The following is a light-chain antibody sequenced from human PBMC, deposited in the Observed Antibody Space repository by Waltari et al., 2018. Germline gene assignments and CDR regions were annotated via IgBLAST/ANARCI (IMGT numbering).Light chain of an antibody. CDR3: QQYKNYPVT. J-gene: IGKJ2*01. CDR2: DAS. Sequence: DIQMTQSPSTLSASVGDRVTITCRASQSIGSLLAWYQQKPGKAPKLLIYDASSLESGVPSRFSGSGSGTEFTLTISSLQPDDFATYYCQQYKNYPVTFGQGTKLEIK. V-gene: IGKV1-5*01. CDR1: QSIGSL.